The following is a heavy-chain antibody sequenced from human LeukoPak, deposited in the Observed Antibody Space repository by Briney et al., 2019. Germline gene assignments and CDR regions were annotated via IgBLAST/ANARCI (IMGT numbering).Heavy chain of an antibody. CDR1: GYSFPSYW. CDR3: ARSAQLLWVGDARRPFYYGMDV. D-gene: IGHD3-10*01. Sequence: GESLTISCKASGYSFPSYWIGWVRQMPGKGLEWMGLIYPGDSGTRYSPSFQGQVTISADKSISTAYLQWSSLKASDTAMYFCARSAQLLWVGDARRPFYYGMDVWGQGTTVTVSS. V-gene: IGHV5-51*01. CDR2: IYPGDSGT. J-gene: IGHJ6*02.